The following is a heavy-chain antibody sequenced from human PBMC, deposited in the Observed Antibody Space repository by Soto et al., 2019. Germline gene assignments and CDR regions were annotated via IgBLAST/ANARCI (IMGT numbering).Heavy chain of an antibody. D-gene: IGHD4-17*01. CDR1: GYTFTEYD. CDR2: VSPENRNA. V-gene: IGHV1-8*01. J-gene: IGHJ4*02. Sequence: QVQVVQSRAEVKKPGASVKVSCKTSGYTFTEYDINWVRQAPGQGLEYMGWVSPENRNAGYAPQFRGRVSMNDDTSINTVYLELTNLTYEETAVYYCEVTTGYWGQGTMVTVSS. CDR3: EVTTGY.